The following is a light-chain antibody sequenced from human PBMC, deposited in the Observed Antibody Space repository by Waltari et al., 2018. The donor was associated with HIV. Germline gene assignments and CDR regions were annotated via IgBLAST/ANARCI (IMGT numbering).Light chain of an antibody. CDR3: QQYGSSLQT. CDR2: GAS. Sequence: EIVLTQSPGALSLSPGERVTLSCRASQTVTSFYLAWYQQKPGQAPRLLIYGASSRATGIPDRFSGSGSGTDFTLTINRLEPEDFAVYYCQQYGSSLQTFGQGTRLEL. V-gene: IGKV3-20*01. CDR1: QTVTSFY. J-gene: IGKJ2*01.